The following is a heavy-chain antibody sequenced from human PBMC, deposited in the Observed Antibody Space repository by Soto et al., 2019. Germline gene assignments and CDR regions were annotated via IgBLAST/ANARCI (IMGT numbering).Heavy chain of an antibody. CDR3: ARGSSFRGDFDF. Sequence: HLQESGPGLVKPSGTLSLTCDVSGGSIMSSSWWTWLRQSPGKGLAWIGEIYHAGSPDYNPSFRSRVTIFMDKSKNNFALRLPSVTAADAATYYCARGSSFRGDFDFWGQGTAVTV. V-gene: IGHV4-4*02. CDR2: IYHAGSP. J-gene: IGHJ3*01. CDR1: GGSIMSSSW.